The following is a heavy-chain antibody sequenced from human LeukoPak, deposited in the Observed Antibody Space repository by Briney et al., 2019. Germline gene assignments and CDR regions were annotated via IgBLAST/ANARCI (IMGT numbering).Heavy chain of an antibody. V-gene: IGHV4-38-2*02. CDR2: IYHSGST. CDR3: ARVPGSSGWSGWFDP. J-gene: IGHJ5*02. Sequence: SETLSLTCTVSGYSISSGYYWGWIRQPPGKGLEWIGSIYHSGSTYYNPSLKSRVTISVDTSKNQFSLKLSSVTAADTAVYYCARVPGSSGWSGWFDPWGQGTLVTVSS. D-gene: IGHD6-19*01. CDR1: GYSISSGYY.